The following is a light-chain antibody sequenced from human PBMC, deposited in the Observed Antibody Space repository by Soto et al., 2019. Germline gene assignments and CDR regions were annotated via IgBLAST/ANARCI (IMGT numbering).Light chain of an antibody. Sequence: VMTQSPPSLPVTVGQPASISCRSSQSLVYSNGNTYWNWFQQRPGQSPRRLIYKASNRASLVPDRFSGSGSGTDFSLTISRVEAADLGVYYCMQGTHWPWTLGQGTKVEIK. CDR3: MQGTHWPWT. CDR2: KAS. CDR1: QSLVYSNGNTY. J-gene: IGKJ1*01. V-gene: IGKV2-30*01.